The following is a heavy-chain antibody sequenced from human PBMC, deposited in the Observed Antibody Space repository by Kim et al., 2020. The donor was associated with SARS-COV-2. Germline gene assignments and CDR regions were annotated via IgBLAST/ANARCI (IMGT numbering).Heavy chain of an antibody. CDR2: T. D-gene: IGHD5-12*01. CDR3: AGFLGYGWFDP. Sequence: TNYHPTRKSRVTISVDSSKNPFSLKLSSVTDADTAVYYCAGFLGYGWFDPWGQGTLVTVSS. V-gene: IGHV4-4*09. J-gene: IGHJ5*02.